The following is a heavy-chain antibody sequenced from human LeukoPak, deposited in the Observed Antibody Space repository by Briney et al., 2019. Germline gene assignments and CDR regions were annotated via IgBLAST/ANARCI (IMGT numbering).Heavy chain of an antibody. Sequence: GGSLRLSCAASGFTFSSYSMNWVRQAPGKGLEWVSAISGSGGSTYYADFVKGRFTISRDNSKNTLYLQMNSLRAEDTAVYYCAKDVDTAMVNYFDYWGQGTLVTVSS. D-gene: IGHD5-18*01. J-gene: IGHJ4*02. CDR3: AKDVDTAMVNYFDY. CDR1: GFTFSSYS. CDR2: ISGSGGST. V-gene: IGHV3-23*01.